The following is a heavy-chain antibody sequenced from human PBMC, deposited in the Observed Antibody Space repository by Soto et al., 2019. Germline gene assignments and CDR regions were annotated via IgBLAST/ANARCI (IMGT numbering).Heavy chain of an antibody. CDR2: INHSGST. CDR3: ARGRGLIQLWIYYGMDV. Sequence: SETLSLTCAVYGGSFSGYYWSWIRQPPGKGLEWIGEINHSGSTNYNPSLKSRVTISVDTSKNQFSLKLSSVTAADTAVYYCARGRGLIQLWIYYGMDVWGQGTTVTVS. D-gene: IGHD5-18*01. CDR1: GGSFSGYY. J-gene: IGHJ6*02. V-gene: IGHV4-34*01.